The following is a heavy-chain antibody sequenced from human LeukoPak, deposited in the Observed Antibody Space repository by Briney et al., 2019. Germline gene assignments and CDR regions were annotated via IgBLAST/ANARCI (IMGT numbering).Heavy chain of an antibody. D-gene: IGHD4-17*01. CDR1: GFTFSSYA. V-gene: IGHV3-30*04. CDR2: ISYDGSNK. CDR3: ARDRGDYGGGFDY. Sequence: PGGSLSLSCAASGFTFSSYAMHWVRQAPGKGLEWVAVISYDGSNKYYADSVKGRFTISRDNSKNTLYLQMNSLRAEDTAVYYCARDRGDYGGGFDYWGQGTLVTVSS. J-gene: IGHJ4*02.